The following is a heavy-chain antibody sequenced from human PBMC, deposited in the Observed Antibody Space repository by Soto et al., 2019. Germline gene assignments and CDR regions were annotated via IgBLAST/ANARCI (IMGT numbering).Heavy chain of an antibody. CDR2: ITITSSTI. CDR1: GFTFSSYS. D-gene: IGHD6-19*01. CDR3: ARDRLYSSGYMDV. J-gene: IGHJ6*03. V-gene: IGHV3-48*02. Sequence: EVQLVESGGGLVQPGGSLRLSCAASGFTFSSYSMNWVRQAPGKGLEWVSYITITSSTIYYADSVKGRFTISRDNAKNSLYLQMNSLRDEDTAVYYCARDRLYSSGYMDVWGQGTTVTVSS.